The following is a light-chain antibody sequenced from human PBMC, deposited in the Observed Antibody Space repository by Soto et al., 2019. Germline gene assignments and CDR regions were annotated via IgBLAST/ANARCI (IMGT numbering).Light chain of an antibody. CDR1: QRVSST. CDR2: GAS. Sequence: EIVMTQSPATLSVSPGERATLSCRASQRVSSTLAWYQQKTGQAPRLLIYGASTRATGIPARFSGSGSGTEFTLTISSLQSEDFAVYYCQKYNNWPYTFGQGTKLEIK. J-gene: IGKJ2*01. CDR3: QKYNNWPYT. V-gene: IGKV3-15*01.